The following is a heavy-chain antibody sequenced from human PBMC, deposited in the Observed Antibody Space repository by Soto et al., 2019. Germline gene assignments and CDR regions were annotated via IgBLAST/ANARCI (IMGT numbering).Heavy chain of an antibody. CDR3: ARDRDFWSGGGLFDY. Sequence: QVQLQESGPGLVKPSQTLSLTCTVSGGSISSGGYYWSWIRQHPGKGLEWIGYNYYSGSTYYNPSLKSRVTNSVDTSTTQFSLKLSSVTAADTAVYYCARDRDFWSGGGLFDYWGQGTLVTVCS. CDR1: GGSISSGGYY. J-gene: IGHJ4*02. D-gene: IGHD3-3*01. V-gene: IGHV4-31*03. CDR2: NYYSGST.